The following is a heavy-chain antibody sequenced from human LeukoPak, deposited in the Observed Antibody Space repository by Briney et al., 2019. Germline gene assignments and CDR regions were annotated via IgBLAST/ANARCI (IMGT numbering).Heavy chain of an antibody. CDR2: ISYDGSNK. V-gene: IGHV3-30*04. CDR3: AKDRGSYSNLLDAFDI. D-gene: IGHD1-26*01. J-gene: IGHJ3*02. CDR1: GFTFSSYA. Sequence: GGSLRLSCAASGFTFSSYAMHWVRQAPGKGLEWVAVISYDGSNKYYADSVKGRFTISRDNSKNTLYLQMNSLRAEDTAVYYCAKDRGSYSNLLDAFDIWGQGTMVTVSS.